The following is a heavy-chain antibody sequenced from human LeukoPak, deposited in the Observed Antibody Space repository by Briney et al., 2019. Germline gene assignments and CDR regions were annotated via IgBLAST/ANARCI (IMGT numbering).Heavy chain of an antibody. Sequence: PSETLSLTCTVSGGSISSSSYYWGWIRQHPGKGLEWIGYIHYSGRTYYNPSLKRRLIISVDTSKNQFSLKLSSVTAADTAVYYCARDGERGFLGNNWFAPWGQGTLVTVSS. V-gene: IGHV4-31*03. CDR2: IHYSGRT. J-gene: IGHJ5*02. CDR1: GGSISSSSYY. D-gene: IGHD3-3*01. CDR3: ARDGERGFLGNNWFAP.